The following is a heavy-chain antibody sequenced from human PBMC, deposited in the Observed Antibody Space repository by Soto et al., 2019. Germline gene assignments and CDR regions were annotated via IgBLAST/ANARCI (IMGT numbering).Heavy chain of an antibody. Sequence: GSLRLSCAASGFTFSTYSMNWVRQAPGKGLEWVSYISSSSSTIFYTDSVKGRFTVSRDNSKNTLYLQMNSLRAEDTAVYFCARSSIVVVVTTNFDYWGQGTPVTVSS. D-gene: IGHD3-22*01. J-gene: IGHJ4*02. CDR2: ISSSSSTI. CDR3: ARSSIVVVVTTNFDY. CDR1: GFTFSTYS. V-gene: IGHV3-48*01.